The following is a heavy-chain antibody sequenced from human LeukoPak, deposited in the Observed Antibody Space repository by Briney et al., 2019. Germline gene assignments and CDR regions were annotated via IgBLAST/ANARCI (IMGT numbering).Heavy chain of an antibody. CDR3: ARDGGLLWFGELLNLPVGYFDY. CDR1: GFTFSSYE. D-gene: IGHD3-10*01. CDR2: ISSSGSTI. Sequence: GGSLRLSCAASGFTFSSYEMNWVRQAPGKGLEWVSYISSSGSTIYYADSVKGRFTISRDNAKNSLYLQMNSLRAEDTAVYYCARDGGLLWFGELLNLPVGYFDYWGQGTLVTVSS. J-gene: IGHJ4*02. V-gene: IGHV3-48*03.